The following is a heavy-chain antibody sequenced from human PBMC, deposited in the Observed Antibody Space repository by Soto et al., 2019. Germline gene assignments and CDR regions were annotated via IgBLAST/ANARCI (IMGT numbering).Heavy chain of an antibody. CDR2: INQHGSET. D-gene: IGHD3-3*01. Sequence: EVQLVESGGGLVQPGGSLRLSCAASGFTFSTYWMSWVRQAPGKGLEWVANINQHGSETYYVDSVKGRFTISRDNAKNSLYLQMNRLRAEDTAVYYCARAPTYYDFWSGYKYFQHWGQGTLVTVSS. V-gene: IGHV3-7*01. J-gene: IGHJ1*01. CDR1: GFTFSTYW. CDR3: ARAPTYYDFWSGYKYFQH.